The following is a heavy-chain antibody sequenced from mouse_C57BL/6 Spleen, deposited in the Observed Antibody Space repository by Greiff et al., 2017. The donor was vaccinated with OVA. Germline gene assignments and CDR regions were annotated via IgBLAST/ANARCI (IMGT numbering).Heavy chain of an antibody. CDR1: GYSITSGYY. V-gene: IGHV3-6*01. D-gene: IGHD2-4*01. CDR2: IRSDGSN. CDR3: ARGYYDYYAAY. Sequence: EVKLVESGPGLVKPSQSLSLTCSVTGYSITSGYYWNWIRQLTGNQLEWMGYIRSDGSNNYNPSLKNQISITRDTSKNQFFLKLNSVTTEDTATYYCARGYYDYYAAYWGQGTLVTVSA. J-gene: IGHJ3*01.